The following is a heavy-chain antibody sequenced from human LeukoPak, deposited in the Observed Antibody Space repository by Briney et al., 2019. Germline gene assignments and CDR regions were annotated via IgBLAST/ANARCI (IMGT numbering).Heavy chain of an antibody. D-gene: IGHD5-12*01. Sequence: PGGSLRLSCAASGFTFSSYAMSWVRQAPGKGLEWVSAISGSGGSTYYADSVKGRFTISRDNSENTLYLQMNSLRAEDTAVYYCAKDSRGYSGYNFDYWGQGTLATVSS. CDR3: AKDSRGYSGYNFDY. V-gene: IGHV3-23*01. CDR1: GFTFSSYA. CDR2: ISGSGGST. J-gene: IGHJ4*02.